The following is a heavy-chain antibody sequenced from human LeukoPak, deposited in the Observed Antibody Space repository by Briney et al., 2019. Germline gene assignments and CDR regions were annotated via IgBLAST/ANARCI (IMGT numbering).Heavy chain of an antibody. Sequence: SETLSLTCTVSGGSISSYYWSWIRQPPGKGLEWIGYIYYSGSTNYNPPLKSRVTISVDTSKNQFSLKLSSVTAADTAVYYCARDPYGEYYFDYWGQGTLVTVSS. J-gene: IGHJ4*02. D-gene: IGHD3-10*01. CDR1: GGSISSYY. CDR3: ARDPYGEYYFDY. V-gene: IGHV4-59*01. CDR2: IYYSGST.